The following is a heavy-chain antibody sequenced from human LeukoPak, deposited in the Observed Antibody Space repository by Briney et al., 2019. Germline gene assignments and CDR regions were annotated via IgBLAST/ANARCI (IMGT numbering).Heavy chain of an antibody. CDR3: ARGTTYYDILTGYSGLDYYYYGMDV. V-gene: IGHV3-21*01. J-gene: IGHJ6*02. D-gene: IGHD3-9*01. Sequence: GGSLRLSCAASGFTFSSYSMNWVRQAPGKGLEWVSSISSSSSYIYYADSVKGRFTISRDNAKNSLYLQMNSLRAEDTAVYYCARGTTYYDILTGYSGLDYYYYGMDVWGQGTTVTVSS. CDR1: GFTFSSYS. CDR2: ISSSSSYI.